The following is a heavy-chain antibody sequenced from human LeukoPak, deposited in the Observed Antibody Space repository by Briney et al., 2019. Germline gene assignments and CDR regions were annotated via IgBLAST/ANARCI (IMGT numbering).Heavy chain of an antibody. D-gene: IGHD5-12*01. CDR1: GGSISSYY. CDR2: IYYSGST. Sequence: PSETLSLTCTVSGGSISSYYWSWIRQPPGKGLEWIGYIYYSGSTNYNPSLKSRVTISVDTSKNQFSLKLSSVTAADTAVYYCARGGYSGPYVFDIWGQGTMVTVSS. CDR3: ARGGYSGPYVFDI. J-gene: IGHJ3*02. V-gene: IGHV4-59*01.